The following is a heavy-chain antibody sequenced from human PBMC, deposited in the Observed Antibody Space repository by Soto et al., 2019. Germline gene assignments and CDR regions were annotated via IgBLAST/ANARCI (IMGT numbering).Heavy chain of an antibody. CDR2: IYYTGMT. Sequence: QVQLQESGPGLVKPSETLSLICTVSGGSINYSYWSWIRQPPGKGLEWIGYIYYTGMTNYNPSLRGRVTISVDMSKSQFSLKGTSVTVADTAVYYCVRGGSGSPFDYWGQGALVTVTA. V-gene: IGHV4-59*01. CDR1: GGSINYSY. J-gene: IGHJ4*02. CDR3: VRGGSGSPFDY. D-gene: IGHD1-26*01.